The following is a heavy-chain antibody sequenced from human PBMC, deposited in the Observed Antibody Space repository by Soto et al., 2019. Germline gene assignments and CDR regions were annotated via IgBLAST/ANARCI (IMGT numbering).Heavy chain of an antibody. D-gene: IGHD2-21*02. V-gene: IGHV4-31*03. CDR1: GGSISCGGYY. CDR3: ARDLWGYCGTDCYPLDV. CDR2: ISYSGST. J-gene: IGHJ6*02. Sequence: SDTLSLTCTVPGGSISCGGYYRSGFRPHPGTGLEWIGHISYSGSTYYNTSLKSRVTISVDTSRNQFSLIVNSVTAADTAVYYCARDLWGYCGTDCYPLDVWGQGTTVT.